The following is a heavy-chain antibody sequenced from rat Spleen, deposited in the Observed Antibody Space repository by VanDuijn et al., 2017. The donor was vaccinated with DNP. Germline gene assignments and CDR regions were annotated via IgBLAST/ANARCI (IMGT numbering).Heavy chain of an antibody. J-gene: IGHJ4*01. Sequence: VQLQESGPGLVKPSQSLSLTCSVTGYSITSNYWGWIRKFPGNKMEWVGHITYSGSTNYNPSLKSRISITRDTWKNQFFLQLNSVTAEDTATYYCARGGGYYYNYAMDAWGQGTSVTVSS. D-gene: IGHD1-12*02. CDR2: ITYSGST. V-gene: IGHV3-1*01. CDR3: ARGGGYYYNYAMDA. CDR1: GYSITSNY.